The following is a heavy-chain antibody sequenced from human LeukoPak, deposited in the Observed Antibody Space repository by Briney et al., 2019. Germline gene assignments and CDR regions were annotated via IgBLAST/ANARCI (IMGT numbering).Heavy chain of an antibody. CDR1: GYTFTSYD. V-gene: IGHV1-3*01. Sequence: ASVKVSCKASGYTFTSYDMHWVRQAPGQRLEWMGWINAGNGNTKYSQRFQGRVTITRDTSASTAYMEMSSLRSEDTAVYYCARGGSGNLPYYFDHWGQGTLVTVSS. D-gene: IGHD1-1*01. CDR2: INAGNGNT. CDR3: ARGGSGNLPYYFDH. J-gene: IGHJ4*02.